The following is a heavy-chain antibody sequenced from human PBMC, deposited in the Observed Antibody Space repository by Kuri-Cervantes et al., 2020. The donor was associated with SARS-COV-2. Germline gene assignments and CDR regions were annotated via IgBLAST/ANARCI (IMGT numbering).Heavy chain of an antibody. Sequence: SVKVSCKASGGTFSSYTISWVRQAPGQGLEWMGRIIPILGIANYAQKFQGRVTMTRDTSTSTVYMELSSLRSEDTAVYYCARDLGYCSGGSCYGYGFDPWGQGTLVTVSS. CDR2: IIPILGIA. J-gene: IGHJ5*02. D-gene: IGHD2-15*01. CDR1: GGTFSSYT. V-gene: IGHV1-69*04. CDR3: ARDLGYCSGGSCYGYGFDP.